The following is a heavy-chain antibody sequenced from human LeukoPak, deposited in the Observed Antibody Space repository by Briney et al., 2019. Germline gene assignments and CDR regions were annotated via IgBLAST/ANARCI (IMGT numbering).Heavy chain of an antibody. Sequence: SETLSLTCAVYGGSFSGYCWSWIRQPPGNGLEWIGEINHSGSTNYNPSLKSRVTISADTFKNHFSLKMTSVTAADTAVYYCATAPILRGEGGEHYKYGMDVWGQGTTVIVSS. J-gene: IGHJ6*02. CDR2: INHSGST. CDR3: ATAPILRGEGGEHYKYGMDV. V-gene: IGHV4-34*01. CDR1: GGSFSGYC. D-gene: IGHD2-2*02.